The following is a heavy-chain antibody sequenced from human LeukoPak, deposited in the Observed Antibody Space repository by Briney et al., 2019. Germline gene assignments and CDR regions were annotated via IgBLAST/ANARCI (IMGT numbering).Heavy chain of an antibody. CDR3: ARGWREYFDWTNFDY. Sequence: AGSLRLSCAASGFTFSSYGMHWVRQAPGKGLEWVAVISYDGSNKYYADSVKGRFTISRDNSKNTLYLQMNSLRAEDTAVYYCARGWREYFDWTNFDYWGQGTLATVSS. CDR1: GFTFSSYG. J-gene: IGHJ4*02. D-gene: IGHD3-9*01. V-gene: IGHV3-30*03. CDR2: ISYDGSNK.